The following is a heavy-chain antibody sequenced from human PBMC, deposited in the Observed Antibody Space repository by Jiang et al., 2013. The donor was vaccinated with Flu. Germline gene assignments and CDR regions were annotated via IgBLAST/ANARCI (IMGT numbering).Heavy chain of an antibody. D-gene: IGHD2-2*01. J-gene: IGHJ6*02. Sequence: VQLVESGGGLVKPGGSLRLSCAASGFSFSIYSMNWVRQAPGKGLEWVSSMTTSSSYIYYADSVKGRFTISRDNAKNSLYLQMNSLRAEDTAVYYCVRDRRGYCTSTSCYGPGYYGMDVWGQGTTVSVSS. CDR3: VRDRRGYCTSTSCYGPGYYGMDV. CDR2: MTTSSSYI. CDR1: GFSFSIYS. V-gene: IGHV3-21*01.